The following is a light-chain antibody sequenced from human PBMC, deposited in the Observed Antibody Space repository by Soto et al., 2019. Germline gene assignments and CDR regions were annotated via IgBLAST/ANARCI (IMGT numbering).Light chain of an antibody. CDR1: QDITND. CDR3: QQYDNVPLP. J-gene: IGKJ4*01. CDR2: EAS. V-gene: IGKV1-33*01. Sequence: DIQMTQSPSSLSASVGDRVTITCQASQDITNDLNWYQQKPGKAPKVLIYEASNLETGVPSRFSGSGSGTDFTFTISRLQPEDIATYFCQQYDNVPLPFGGGTKVEIK.